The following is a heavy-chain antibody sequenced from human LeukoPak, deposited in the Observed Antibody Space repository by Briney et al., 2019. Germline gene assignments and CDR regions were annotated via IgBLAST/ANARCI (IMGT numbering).Heavy chain of an antibody. J-gene: IGHJ6*03. CDR3: ARRSSWYLVGYYMDV. D-gene: IGHD6-13*01. Sequence: GGSLRLSCAASGFTFSSYSMNWVRQAPGKGLEWVANINQDGSEKYYVDSVKGRFTISRDNAKNSLYLQMNSLRAEDTAVYYCARRSSWYLVGYYMDVWGKGTTVTVSS. V-gene: IGHV3-7*01. CDR2: INQDGSEK. CDR1: GFTFSSYS.